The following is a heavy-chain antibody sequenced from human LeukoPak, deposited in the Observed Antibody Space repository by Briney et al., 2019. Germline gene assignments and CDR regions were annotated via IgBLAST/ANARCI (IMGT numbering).Heavy chain of an antibody. CDR2: IVISGGTT. CDR1: GFNVSDYY. Sequence: PGESLRLSCAASGFNVSDYYMSWIRQSPGKGLEWVSHIVISGGTTYYTDSVKGRFTISRDTARNSVYLQMNSLRAEDTAVYYCARDGGKNSWEGYFDVWGQGALVTVSS. V-gene: IGHV3-11*04. J-gene: IGHJ4*02. CDR3: ARDGGKNSWEGYFDV. D-gene: IGHD3-16*01.